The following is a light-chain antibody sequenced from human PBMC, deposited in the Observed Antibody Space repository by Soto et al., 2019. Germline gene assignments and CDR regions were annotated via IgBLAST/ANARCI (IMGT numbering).Light chain of an antibody. CDR3: QHYVEGTPIT. CDR1: QSVSSSY. Sequence: EIVLTQSPGTLSLSPGERSTLSCRSIQSVSSSYLAWYQQKPGQAPRLLIYGASSRATGIPDRFIGSGSGTDFTLTISRLEPDDFALYYCQHYVEGTPITFGQGTRLEIK. V-gene: IGKV3-20*01. CDR2: GAS. J-gene: IGKJ5*01.